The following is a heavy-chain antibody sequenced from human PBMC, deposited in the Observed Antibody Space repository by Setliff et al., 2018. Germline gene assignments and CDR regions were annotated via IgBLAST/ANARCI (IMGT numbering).Heavy chain of an antibody. CDR1: GFTFSNSD. V-gene: IGHV3-35*01. J-gene: IGHJ4*02. CDR2: VSWNGSRT. CDR3: VRGGRGSSTSCYGYYFDY. Sequence: GGSLRLSCAASGFTFSNSDMNWVRQAPGKGLEWVSGVSWNGSRTHYADSVKGRFIISRDNSRNFLYQQMNSLRPEDMAVYYCVRGGRGSSTSCYGYYFDYWGQGTLVTVSS. D-gene: IGHD2-2*01.